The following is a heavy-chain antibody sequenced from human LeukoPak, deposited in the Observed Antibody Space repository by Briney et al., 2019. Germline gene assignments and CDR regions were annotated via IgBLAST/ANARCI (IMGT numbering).Heavy chain of an antibody. CDR2: IRYDGSNK. V-gene: IGHV3-30*02. Sequence: GGSLRLSCAASGFTFSSYAMHWVRQAPGKGLEWVAFIRYDGSNKYYADSVKGRFTISRDNAKNSLYLQMNSLRAEDTAVYYCARDQTIVMITGAFDIWGQGTMVTVSS. D-gene: IGHD3-22*01. CDR1: GFTFSSYA. J-gene: IGHJ3*02. CDR3: ARDQTIVMITGAFDI.